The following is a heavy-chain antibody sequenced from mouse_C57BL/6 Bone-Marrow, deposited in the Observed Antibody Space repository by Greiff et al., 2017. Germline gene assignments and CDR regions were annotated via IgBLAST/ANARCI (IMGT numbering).Heavy chain of an antibody. V-gene: IGHV6-6*01. CDR2: IRNKANNHAT. Sequence: EVKLVESGGGLVQPGGSMKLSCAASGFTFSDAWMDWVRQSPEKGLEWVAEIRNKANNHATYYAESVKGRFTISRDDSKSSVYLQMNSLRAEDTGIYYCTLELGRGYFDYWGQGTTLTVSS. D-gene: IGHD4-1*01. J-gene: IGHJ2*01. CDR1: GFTFSDAW. CDR3: TLELGRGYFDY.